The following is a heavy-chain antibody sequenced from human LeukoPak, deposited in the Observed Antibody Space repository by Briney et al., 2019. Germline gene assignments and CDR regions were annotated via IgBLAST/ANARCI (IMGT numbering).Heavy chain of an antibody. CDR3: AKGFTYGSNYFDS. CDR1: GFTFRNDW. V-gene: IGHV3-7*01. Sequence: PGGSLRLSCAASGFTFRNDWMSWVRQAPGKGLEWVAMIKEDGSQKNYVDSVKGRFTISRDNSKNTLYLQMNSLRAEDTALYYCAKGFTYGSNYFDSWGQGTLVTVSS. J-gene: IGHJ4*02. CDR2: IKEDGSQK. D-gene: IGHD3-10*01.